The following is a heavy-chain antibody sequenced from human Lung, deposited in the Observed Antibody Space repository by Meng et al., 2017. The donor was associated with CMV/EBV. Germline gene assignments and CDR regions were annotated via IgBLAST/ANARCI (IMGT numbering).Heavy chain of an antibody. CDR3: ARDSPSLYSSSPGIDF. V-gene: IGHV1-18*01. J-gene: IGHJ4*02. D-gene: IGHD6-6*01. CDR2: ISVYTYNT. CDR1: GYTFTSYG. Sequence: ASVKVSCKTSGYTFTSYGISWVRQAPGQGLEWMGWISVYTYNTSSAQKYQGRLTMTTDTSTSTAYMEVRSLRSDDTAVYYCARDSPSLYSSSPGIDFWGQGTLVTVSS.